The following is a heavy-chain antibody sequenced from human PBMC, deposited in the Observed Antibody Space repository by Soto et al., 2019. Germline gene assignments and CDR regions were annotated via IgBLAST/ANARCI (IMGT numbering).Heavy chain of an antibody. D-gene: IGHD3-10*01. CDR3: AKERGVLDAFDI. Sequence: QVQLVESGGGVVQPGTSLRLSCAASGFTSSSFVIHWVRQAPGKGLEWLAVISSDGNNQYYADSVKGRFTISRDNSKKTLYLQVNSLRAVDTAVYFCAKERGVLDAFDIWGQGTMVTVS. CDR1: GFTSSSFV. J-gene: IGHJ3*02. V-gene: IGHV3-30*18. CDR2: ISSDGNNQ.